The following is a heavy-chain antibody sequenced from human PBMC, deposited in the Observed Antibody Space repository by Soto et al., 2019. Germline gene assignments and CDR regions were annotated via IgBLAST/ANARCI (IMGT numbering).Heavy chain of an antibody. V-gene: IGHV4-39*01. D-gene: IGHD6-13*01. CDR3: ARQGMGIAAAGVDY. Sequence: QLQLQESGPGLVKPSETLSLTCTVSGGSISSSSYYWGWIRQPPGKGLEWIGSIYYSGSTYYNPSLKSRVPIPVDTSKNQFSLKLSSVTAADTAVYYCARQGMGIAAAGVDYWGQGTLVTVSS. J-gene: IGHJ4*02. CDR2: IYYSGST. CDR1: GGSISSSSYY.